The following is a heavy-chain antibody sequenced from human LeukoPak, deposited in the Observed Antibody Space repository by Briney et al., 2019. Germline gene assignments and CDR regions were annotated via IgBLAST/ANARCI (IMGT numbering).Heavy chain of an antibody. CDR2: LNIGGGGT. CDR1: GFTFRNYA. V-gene: IGHV3-23*01. J-gene: IGHJ6*02. D-gene: IGHD6-19*01. CDR3: AKASGSSGHSFGYGMDV. Sequence: GASLRLSCVASGFTFRNYAMSWVRQAPGKGLEWVSGLNIGGGGTDCADSVKGRVTISSDHSRNTVYLEMNSLRGEDKAVYYCAKASGSSGHSFGYGMDVWGQGTTVTVSS.